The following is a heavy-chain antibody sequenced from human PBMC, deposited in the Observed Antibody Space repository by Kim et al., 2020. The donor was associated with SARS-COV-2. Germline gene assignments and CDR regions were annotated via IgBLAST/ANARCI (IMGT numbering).Heavy chain of an antibody. CDR2: ISSSSSTI. J-gene: IGHJ2*01. CDR3: ARDGYCTNGVCYSNWYFDL. CDR1: GFTFSSYS. D-gene: IGHD2-8*01. Sequence: GGSLRLSCAASGFTFSSYSMNWVRQAPGKGLEWVSYISSSSSTIYYADSVKGRFTISRDNAKNSLYLQMNSLRDEDTAVYYCARDGYCTNGVCYSNWYFDLWGRGTLVTVSS. V-gene: IGHV3-48*02.